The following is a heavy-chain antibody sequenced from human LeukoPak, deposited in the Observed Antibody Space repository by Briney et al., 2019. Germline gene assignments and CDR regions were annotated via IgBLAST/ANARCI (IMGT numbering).Heavy chain of an antibody. CDR2: ISSSGSTI. V-gene: IGHV3-48*03. D-gene: IGHD2-2*01. Sequence: PGGSLRLSCAASGFTFSSYEMNWVRQAPGKGLEWVSYISSSGSTIYYADSVKGRFTISRDNAKNSLYLQMNSLRAEDTAVYYCARDEVDCSSTSCYRYYYYYYMDVWGKGTTVTVSS. J-gene: IGHJ6*03. CDR3: ARDEVDCSSTSCYRYYYYYYMDV. CDR1: GFTFSSYE.